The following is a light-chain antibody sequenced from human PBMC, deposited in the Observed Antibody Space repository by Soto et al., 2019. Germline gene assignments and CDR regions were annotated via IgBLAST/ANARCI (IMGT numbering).Light chain of an antibody. CDR1: SGSVSTTYY. Sequence: QTVVTQEPSFSVSPGGTVTLTCGLTSGSVSTTYYPSWYQQTPGQAPRTLIYSTDTRSSGVPDRFSGSILGNKAALTITGAQADDECDYYYVLYMGGGISVFGGGTKLTVL. CDR2: STD. J-gene: IGLJ2*01. V-gene: IGLV8-61*01. CDR3: VLYMGGGISV.